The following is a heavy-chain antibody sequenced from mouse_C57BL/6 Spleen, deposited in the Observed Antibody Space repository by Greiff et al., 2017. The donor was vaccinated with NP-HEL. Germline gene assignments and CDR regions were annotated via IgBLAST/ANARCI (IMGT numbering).Heavy chain of an antibody. CDR2: IYPGSGST. Sequence: QVQLKQPGAELVKPGASVKMSCKASGYTFTSYWITWVKQRPGQGLEWIGDIYPGSGSTNYNEKFKSKATLTVDTSSSTAYMQLSSLTSEDSAVYYCATRLRDYAMDYWGQGTSVTVSS. D-gene: IGHD3-2*02. V-gene: IGHV1-55*01. J-gene: IGHJ4*01. CDR1: GYTFTSYW. CDR3: ATRLRDYAMDY.